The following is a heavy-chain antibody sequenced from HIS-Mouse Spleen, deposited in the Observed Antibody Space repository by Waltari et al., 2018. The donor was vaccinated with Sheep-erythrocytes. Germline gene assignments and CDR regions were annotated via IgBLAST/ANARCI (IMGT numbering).Heavy chain of an antibody. CDR2: ISSSSSYI. CDR1: GFTFSSYS. V-gene: IGHV3-21*01. CDR3: ARDTGTDAFDI. J-gene: IGHJ3*02. Sequence: EVQLVESGGGLVKPGGSLRLSCAASGFTFSSYSMNWFRQAPGNGLEWVSSISSSSSYIYYADSVKGRFTISRDNAKNSLYLQMNSLRAEDTAVYYCARDTGTDAFDIWGQGTMVTVSS. D-gene: IGHD1-1*01.